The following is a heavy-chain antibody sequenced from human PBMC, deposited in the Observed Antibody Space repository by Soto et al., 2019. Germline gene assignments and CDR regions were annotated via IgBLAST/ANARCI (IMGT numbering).Heavy chain of an antibody. J-gene: IGHJ4*02. CDR2: ISAYNGNT. Sequence: QVQLVQSGAEVKKPGASVKVSCKASGYTFTSYGISWVRQAPGQGLEWMGWISAYNGNTNYAQKLQGRVTMTTDTSTITAYMELRSLRSDDTAVYYCARDFCLVEKICWREKFDYWGQGTLVTVSS. V-gene: IGHV1-18*01. CDR1: GYTFTSYG. D-gene: IGHD3-3*01. CDR3: ARDFCLVEKICWREKFDY.